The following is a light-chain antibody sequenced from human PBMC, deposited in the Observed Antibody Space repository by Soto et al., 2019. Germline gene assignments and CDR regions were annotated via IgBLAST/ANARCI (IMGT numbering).Light chain of an antibody. CDR3: SSYAGTYNVI. V-gene: IGLV2-8*01. CDR2: EVT. J-gene: IGLJ2*01. Sequence: QSALTQPPFASGSPGQSVTISCTGTSSDVGAYDFVSWYHQQSGKAPKLLIFEVTKRPSGVPDRFSGSKSGNTASLTVSGLQADDEGDYYCSSYAGTYNVIFGAGTQLTVL. CDR1: SSDVGAYDF.